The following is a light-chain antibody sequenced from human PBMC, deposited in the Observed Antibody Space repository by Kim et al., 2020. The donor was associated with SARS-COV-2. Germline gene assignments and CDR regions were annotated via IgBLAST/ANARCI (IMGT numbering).Light chain of an antibody. CDR1: SSNIGSNT. V-gene: IGLV1-44*01. J-gene: IGLJ3*02. CDR2: SNN. Sequence: ELTQPPSASGTPGQRVTISCSGSSSNIGSNTVNWYQQLPGTAPKLLIYSNNQRPSGVPDRFSGSKSGTSASLAISGLQSEDEADYYCAAWDDSLNGSWVFGGGTQLTVL. CDR3: AAWDDSLNGSWV.